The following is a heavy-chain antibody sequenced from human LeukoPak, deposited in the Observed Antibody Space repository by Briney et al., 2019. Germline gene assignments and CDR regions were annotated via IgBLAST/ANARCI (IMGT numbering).Heavy chain of an antibody. CDR3: ARGRGGDYVFYYYYGMDV. CDR2: IIPIFGTA. J-gene: IGHJ6*02. V-gene: IGHV1-69*01. CDR1: GGTFSSYA. Sequence: GSSVKVSCKASGGTFSSYAISWVRQAPGQGLEWTGGIIPIFGTANYAQKFQGRVTITADESTSTAYMELSSLRSEDTAVYYCARGRGGDYVFYYYYGMDVWGQGTTVTVSS. D-gene: IGHD4-17*01.